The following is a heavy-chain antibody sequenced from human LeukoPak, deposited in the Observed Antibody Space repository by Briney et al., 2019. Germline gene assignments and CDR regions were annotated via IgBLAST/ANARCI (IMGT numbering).Heavy chain of an antibody. Sequence: TLSLTCTVSGGFISSGGYYWSWIRQHAGKGLEWIGYIYYSGSTYYNPSLKSRVNISVDTSKNQFTLKLSSVTAADTAVYCCASGLSIGACPIFWFDPWGQGTLVTVSS. V-gene: IGHV4-31*03. CDR2: IYYSGST. CDR1: GGFISSGGYY. CDR3: ASGLSIGACPIFWFDP. J-gene: IGHJ5*02. D-gene: IGHD6-6*01.